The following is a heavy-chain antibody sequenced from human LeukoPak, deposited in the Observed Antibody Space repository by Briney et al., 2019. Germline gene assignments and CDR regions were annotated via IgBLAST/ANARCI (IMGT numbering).Heavy chain of an antibody. CDR1: GGTFSSYA. CDR2: IIPIFGTA. CDR3: ARYYDFWSGQSYYMDV. Sequence: ASVKVSCKASGGTFSSYAISWVRQAPGQGLEWMGGIIPIFGTANYAQKFQGRVTITADESTSTAYMELSSLRSEDTAVYYCARYYDFWSGQSYYMDVWGEGTTVTVSS. D-gene: IGHD3-3*01. J-gene: IGHJ6*03. V-gene: IGHV1-69*13.